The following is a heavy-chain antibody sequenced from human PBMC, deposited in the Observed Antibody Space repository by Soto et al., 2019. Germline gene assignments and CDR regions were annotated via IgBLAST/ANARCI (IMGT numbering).Heavy chain of an antibody. CDR3: ARAGEFRQVQLETRKVGDAFDI. J-gene: IGHJ3*02. CDR2: MYYSGST. CDR1: GGSVNGGSYY. D-gene: IGHD1-1*01. V-gene: IGHV4-61*01. Sequence: SETLSLTCTVSGGSVNGGSYYWSWIRQPPGKGLEWMGYMYYSGSTNYNPSLKSRVTISVDTSKNQFSLKLSSVTAADTAMYYCARAGEFRQVQLETRKVGDAFDIWGQGTMVTVS.